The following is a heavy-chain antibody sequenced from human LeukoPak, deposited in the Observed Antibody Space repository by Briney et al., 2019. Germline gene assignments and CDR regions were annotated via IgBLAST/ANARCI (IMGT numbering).Heavy chain of an antibody. J-gene: IGHJ4*02. Sequence: GGSLRLSCAASGFTFSIYAMTWVRQAPGKGLEWVSVINSGGNSTYYADSVKGRFTISRDNSKNTPYLQMSSLKAEDTAVYYCARTRYCSGISCFYANWGQGTLVTVSS. CDR3: ARTRYCSGISCFYAN. CDR2: INSGGNST. V-gene: IGHV3-23*03. D-gene: IGHD2-2*01. CDR1: GFTFSIYA.